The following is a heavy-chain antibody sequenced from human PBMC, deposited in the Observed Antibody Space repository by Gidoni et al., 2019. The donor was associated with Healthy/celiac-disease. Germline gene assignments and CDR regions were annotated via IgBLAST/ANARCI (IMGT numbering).Heavy chain of an antibody. CDR1: GFTFISYA. Sequence: EVQLLESGGGLVQPGGSLRLSCAASGFTFISYAMSWVRQAPGRGLEWVSAISGSGGSTYYADSVKGRFTISRDNSKNTLYLQMNSLTAEDTAVYYCAKDLYGDYSFDNWGQGTLVTVSS. J-gene: IGHJ4*02. CDR2: ISGSGGST. CDR3: AKDLYGDYSFDN. D-gene: IGHD4-17*01. V-gene: IGHV3-23*01.